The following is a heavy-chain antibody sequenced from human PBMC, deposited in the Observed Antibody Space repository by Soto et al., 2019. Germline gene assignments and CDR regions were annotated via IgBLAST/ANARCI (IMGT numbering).Heavy chain of an antibody. CDR1: GGTFSSYA. CDR3: ARVDYGDYRYYFDY. CDR2: IIPIFGTA. J-gene: IGHJ4*02. D-gene: IGHD4-17*01. V-gene: IGHV1-69*13. Sequence: GASVKVSCKASGGTFSSYAISWVRQAPGQGLEWMGGIIPIFGTANYAQRFQGRVTITADESTSTAYMELSSLRSEDTAVYYCARVDYGDYRYYFDYWGQGTLVTVSS.